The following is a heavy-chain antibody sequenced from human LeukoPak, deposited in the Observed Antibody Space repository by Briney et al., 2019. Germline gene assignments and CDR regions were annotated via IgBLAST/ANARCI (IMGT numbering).Heavy chain of an antibody. V-gene: IGHV3-23*01. CDR2: ISGSGGST. J-gene: IGHJ1*01. Sequence: GGSLRLSCAASGFTFSSYAMSWVRQAPGKGLEWVSAISGSGGSTYYADSVKGRFTISRDNSKNTLYLRMNSLRAEDTAVYYCAKYYDQWPGPWFQHWGQGTLVTVSS. CDR3: AKYYDQWPGPWFQH. D-gene: IGHD3-16*01. CDR1: GFTFSSYA.